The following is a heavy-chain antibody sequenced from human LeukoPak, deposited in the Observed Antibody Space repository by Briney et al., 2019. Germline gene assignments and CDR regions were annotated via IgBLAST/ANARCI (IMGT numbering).Heavy chain of an antibody. CDR2: ISSSGSTI. CDR1: GFTFSSYE. Sequence: PGGSLRLSCAASGFTFSSYEMNWVRQAPGKGLEWVSYISSSGSTIYYADSVKGRFTISRDNSKNTLYLQMNSLRAEDTAVYYCARVAYYYDSSGYWAPFDPWGQGTLVTVSS. CDR3: ARVAYYYDSSGYWAPFDP. D-gene: IGHD3-22*01. J-gene: IGHJ5*02. V-gene: IGHV3-48*03.